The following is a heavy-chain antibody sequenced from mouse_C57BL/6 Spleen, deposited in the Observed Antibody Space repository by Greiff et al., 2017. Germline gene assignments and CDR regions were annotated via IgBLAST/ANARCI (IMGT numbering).Heavy chain of an antibody. CDR3: ARYGSRPLYAMDY. Sequence: QVQLKQPGAELVMPGASVKLSCKASGYNFTSYWMHWVKQRPGQGLEWIGEIDPSDSYTNYNQKFKGKSTLTVDKSSSTAYMQLSSLTSEDSAVYYCARYGSRPLYAMDYWGQGTSVTVSS. J-gene: IGHJ4*01. CDR2: IDPSDSYT. D-gene: IGHD1-1*01. V-gene: IGHV1-69*01. CDR1: GYNFTSYW.